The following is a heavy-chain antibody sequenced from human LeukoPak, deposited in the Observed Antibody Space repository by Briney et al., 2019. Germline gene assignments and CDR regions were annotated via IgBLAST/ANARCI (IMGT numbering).Heavy chain of an antibody. J-gene: IGHJ5*02. V-gene: IGHV6-1*01. CDR3: ARGYLSGWTGTTINWFDP. CDR1: GDSVSSNSAA. CDR2: TYYRSKWYN. D-gene: IGHD1-1*01. Sequence: SQTLSLTCAISGDSVSSNSAAWNWIRQSPSRGLEWLGRTYYRSKWYNDYAVSVKSRITINPDTSKNQFSLQLNSVTPEDTAVYYCARGYLSGWTGTTINWFDPWGQGTLVTVSS.